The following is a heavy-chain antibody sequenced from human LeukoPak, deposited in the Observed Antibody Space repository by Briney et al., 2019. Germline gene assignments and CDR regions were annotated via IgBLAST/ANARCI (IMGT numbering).Heavy chain of an antibody. V-gene: IGHV3-30*18. J-gene: IGHJ4*02. CDR2: ISYDGSNK. CDR1: GFTFSSYG. CDR3: AKDPGYSSGWSFDY. D-gene: IGHD6-19*01. Sequence: GGSLRLSCAASGFTFSSYGMHWVRQAPGKGLEWVAVISYDGSNKYYADSVKGRFTISRDNSKNTLYLQMNSLRAEDTAVYYCAKDPGYSSGWSFDYWGQRTLVTVSS.